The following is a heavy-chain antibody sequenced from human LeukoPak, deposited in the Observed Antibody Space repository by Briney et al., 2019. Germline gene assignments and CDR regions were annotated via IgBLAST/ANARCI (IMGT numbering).Heavy chain of an antibody. CDR3: ASTYGSGSYFYYYYYMDV. CDR1: GGSISSYY. D-gene: IGHD3-10*01. J-gene: IGHJ6*03. V-gene: IGHV4-4*07. Sequence: PSETLSLTCTVSGGSISSYYWSWIRQPAGKGLEWIGRIYTSGSTNYNPSLKSRVTMSVDTSKNQFSLKLSSVTAADTAVYYCASTYGSGSYFYYYYYMDVWGKGTTVTVSS. CDR2: IYTSGST.